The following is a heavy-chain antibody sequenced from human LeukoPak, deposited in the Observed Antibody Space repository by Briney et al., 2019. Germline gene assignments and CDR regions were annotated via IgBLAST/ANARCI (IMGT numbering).Heavy chain of an antibody. CDR1: GFTFSAYG. CDR2: IRYDGSNK. J-gene: IGHJ4*02. D-gene: IGHD2-21*01. CDR3: AKDAYCGGDCYSPDY. V-gene: IGHV3-30*02. Sequence: GRSLRLSCATSGFTFSAYGMHWVRQAPGKGLEWVAFIRYDGSNKYYADSVKGRFTISRDNSKNTLYLQMNSLRAEDTAMYYCAKDAYCGGDCYSPDYWGQGTLVTVSS.